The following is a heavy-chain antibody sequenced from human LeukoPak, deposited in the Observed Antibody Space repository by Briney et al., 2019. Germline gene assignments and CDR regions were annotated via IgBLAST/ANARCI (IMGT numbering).Heavy chain of an antibody. CDR1: GYTFTGYY. CDR2: INPNSGGT. Sequence: ASVKVSCKASGYTFTGYYMHWVRQAPGQGLEWMGWINPNSGGTNYAQKFQGRVTMTRDTSISTAYMELSRLRSDDTAVYYCARDRGYSSDWFDPWGQGTLVTVSS. V-gene: IGHV1-2*02. J-gene: IGHJ5*02. CDR3: ARDRGYSSDWFDP. D-gene: IGHD6-19*01.